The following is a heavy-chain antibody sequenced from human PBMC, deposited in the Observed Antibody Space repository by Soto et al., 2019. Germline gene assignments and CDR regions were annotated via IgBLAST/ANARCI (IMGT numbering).Heavy chain of an antibody. D-gene: IGHD3-9*01. CDR2: IYYSGST. CDR3: ARGIDFDWLSPRWFDP. CDR1: GGSISSGGYY. J-gene: IGHJ5*02. Sequence: SETLSLTCTVSGGSISSGGYYWSWIRQHPGKGLEWIGYIYYSGSTYYNPSLKSRVTISVDTSKNQFSLKLSSVTAADTAVYYCARGIDFDWLSPRWFDPWGQGTLVTVSS. V-gene: IGHV4-31*03.